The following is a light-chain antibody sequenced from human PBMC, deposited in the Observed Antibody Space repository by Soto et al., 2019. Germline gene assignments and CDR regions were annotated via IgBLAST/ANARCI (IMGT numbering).Light chain of an antibody. Sequence: QSALTQPPSASGTPGQRVTISCSGSSSNIGSNTVNWYHQLPGTAPKLLIYGGDQRPSGVPDRFSDSKSGTSASLAISGLQSEDEGDYYCAAWDDSLNGPVFGGGTKLTVL. CDR3: AAWDDSLNGPV. J-gene: IGLJ2*01. CDR1: SSNIGSNT. CDR2: GGD. V-gene: IGLV1-44*01.